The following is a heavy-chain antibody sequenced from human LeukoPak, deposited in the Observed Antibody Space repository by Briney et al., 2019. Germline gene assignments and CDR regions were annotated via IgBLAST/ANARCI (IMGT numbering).Heavy chain of an antibody. Sequence: TGGSLRLSCAVSGFTFTNYWMSWARQSPGKGLEWVANIYLDGSRAYYVDSVKGRFTISRDNAKNSLFLQMNSLSAEDTAVYYCARDIGISVGGATIDYWGQGTLVTVSS. V-gene: IGHV3-7*01. D-gene: IGHD2/OR15-2a*01. CDR2: IYLDGSRA. CDR3: ARDIGISVGGATIDY. J-gene: IGHJ4*02. CDR1: GFTFTNYW.